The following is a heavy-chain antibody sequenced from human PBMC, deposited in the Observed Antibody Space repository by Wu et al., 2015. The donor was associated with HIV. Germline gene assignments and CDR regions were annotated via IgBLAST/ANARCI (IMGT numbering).Heavy chain of an antibody. CDR2: IIPMFGTT. Sequence: QVHLVQTGAEMKQPGSSVTVSCRASGDTLTNYLLTWVRQAPGQGLEWMGGIIPMFGTTNYAHRFQGRLTITTDKSTSTAYMELSSLRSEDTAIYYCARRPGIVKGMDVWGQGP. CDR3: ARRPGIVKGMDV. D-gene: IGHD3-22*01. CDR1: GDTLTNYL. J-gene: IGHJ6*02. V-gene: IGHV1-69*05.